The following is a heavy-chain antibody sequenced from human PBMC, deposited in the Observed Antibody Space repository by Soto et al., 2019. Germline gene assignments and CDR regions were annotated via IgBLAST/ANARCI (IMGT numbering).Heavy chain of an antibody. J-gene: IGHJ4*02. V-gene: IGHV3-21*01. Sequence: VGSLRLSCASSVFTFSSYAMSCVRHAPGKGLEWVSSISGSGNYIYYADSVKGRFTFSRDNAKNSLYLQMNSLRAEDTAVYYCARDMEFCTNGLCYRFDYSGQRTLVTVS. CDR1: VFTFSSYA. CDR3: ARDMEFCTNGLCYRFDY. CDR2: ISGSGNYI. D-gene: IGHD2-8*01.